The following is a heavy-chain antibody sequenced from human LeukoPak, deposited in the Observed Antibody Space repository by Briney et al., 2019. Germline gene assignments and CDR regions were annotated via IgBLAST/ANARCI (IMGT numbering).Heavy chain of an antibody. CDR3: TGFFGELRFFPY. CDR1: AFTVGDSG. CDR2: IRGEAYGSTT. J-gene: IGHJ1*01. Sequence: GRCLRLARTASAFTVGDSGMGWVSHPAGKWLEWVGFIRGEAYGSTTEYAAAVKGKFTSSRDGSKSRAYLQVNSLRPEDTVVYNCTGFFGELRFFPYGGQGTRLTLPS. D-gene: IGHD3-10*01. V-gene: IGHV3-49*04.